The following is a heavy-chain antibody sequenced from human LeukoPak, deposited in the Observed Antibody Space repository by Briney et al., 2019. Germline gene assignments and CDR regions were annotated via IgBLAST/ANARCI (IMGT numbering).Heavy chain of an antibody. CDR2: IFYIGST. CDR3: ARDRAYYDFWSGYWIQSWFDP. V-gene: IGHV4-59*01. D-gene: IGHD3-3*01. Sequence: SETLSLTCTVSGGSISSYYWSWFRQPPGKDLEWFGNIFYIGSTNYNPSLKSRVTISVDTSKNQFSLKLNSVTAADTAVYYCARDRAYYDFWSGYWIQSWFDPWGQGTLVTVSS. J-gene: IGHJ5*02. CDR1: GGSISSYY.